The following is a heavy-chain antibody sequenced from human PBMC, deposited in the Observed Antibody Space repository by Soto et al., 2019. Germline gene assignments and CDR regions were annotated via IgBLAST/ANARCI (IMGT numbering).Heavy chain of an antibody. CDR2: IYTSGRT. CDR3: ARYYVVNTVLDYWYFFL. V-gene: IGHV4-4*07. J-gene: IGHJ2*01. CDR1: GGSIGNYY. D-gene: IGHD3-16*01. Sequence: QVQLQESGPGLVKPSESLSLTCTVSGGSIGNYYLAWIRQSAGKGLEWIGRIYTSGRTHYNPSLTGRVTMSIDTSKNQFSLRLTSVTAADTAMYYCARYYVVNTVLDYWYFFLCGLGTLVTVSS.